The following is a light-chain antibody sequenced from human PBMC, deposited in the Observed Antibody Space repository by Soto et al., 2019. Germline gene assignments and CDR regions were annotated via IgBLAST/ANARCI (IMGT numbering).Light chain of an antibody. CDR1: QSVSSSS. J-gene: IGKJ1*01. Sequence: ETVLTQSPGTLSLSPGERATLSCRASQSVSSSSLAWYQQRPGQAPRLLIYGATSRASGIPDRFSGSGSGTDFTPTISRQESEVLAVYYCQLYGSSPPSWTFGQGTKVEIK. V-gene: IGKV3-20*01. CDR2: GAT. CDR3: QLYGSSPPSWT.